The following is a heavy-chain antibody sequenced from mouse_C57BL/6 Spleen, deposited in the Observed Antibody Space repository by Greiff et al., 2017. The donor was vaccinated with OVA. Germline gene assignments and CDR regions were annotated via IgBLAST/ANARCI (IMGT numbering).Heavy chain of an antibody. CDR3: ARPFYDYDAAWFAY. J-gene: IGHJ3*01. CDR2: IDPEDGDT. Sequence: VQLQQSGAELVKPGASVKLSCTASGFNIKDYYMHWVKQRTEQGLEWIGRIDPEDGDTKYAPKFQGKATITAAPSSNTAYLQLSSLTSEDTAVYYCARPFYDYDAAWFAYWGQGTLVTVSA. D-gene: IGHD2-4*01. CDR1: GFNIKDYY. V-gene: IGHV14-2*01.